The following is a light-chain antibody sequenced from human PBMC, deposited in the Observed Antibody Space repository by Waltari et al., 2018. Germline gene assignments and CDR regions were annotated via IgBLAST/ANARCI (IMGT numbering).Light chain of an antibody. V-gene: IGLV4-69*01. CDR1: SGHSNYD. CDR3: QTWGPGIRV. Sequence: QLVLTQSPSASASLGASVKLTCTLSSGHSNYDIAWPQQQPEKGPRHLMKLNSDGSHSKGDGIPDRFSGSSSGAERYLTISSLQSEDEADYYCQTWGPGIRVFGGGTKLTVL. J-gene: IGLJ3*02. CDR2: LNSDGSH.